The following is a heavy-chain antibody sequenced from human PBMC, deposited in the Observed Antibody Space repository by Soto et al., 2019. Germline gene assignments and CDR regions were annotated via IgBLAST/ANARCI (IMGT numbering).Heavy chain of an antibody. CDR2: ISGSGGST. Sequence: GGSLRLSCAASGFTFSSYAMSWVRQAPGKGLEWVSAISGSGGSTYYADSVKGRFTISRDNSKNTLYLQMNSPRAEDTAVYYCAKDLALSITMVRGVIIVGYGMDVWGQGTTVTVSS. CDR1: GFTFSSYA. V-gene: IGHV3-23*01. D-gene: IGHD3-10*01. CDR3: AKDLALSITMVRGVIIVGYGMDV. J-gene: IGHJ6*02.